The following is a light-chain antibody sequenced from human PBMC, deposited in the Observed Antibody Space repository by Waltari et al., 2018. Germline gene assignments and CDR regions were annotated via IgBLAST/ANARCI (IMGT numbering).Light chain of an antibody. CDR2: DVT. V-gene: IGLV2-14*03. CDR1: SSDVGGYNY. CDR3: SSYTSSSTLGV. Sequence: QSALTQPAAVSGSPGQSITISCTGTSSDVGGYNYVSWYQQHPGKAPKLMIYDVTNRPSGVSVRVSGSKSGNTASLAISGLQAEDEADYYCSSYTSSSTLGVFGGGTKLTVL. J-gene: IGLJ2*01.